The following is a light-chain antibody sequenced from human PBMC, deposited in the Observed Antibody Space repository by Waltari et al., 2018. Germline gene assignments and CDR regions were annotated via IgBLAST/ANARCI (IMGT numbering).Light chain of an antibody. J-gene: IGKJ2*01. V-gene: IGKV4-1*01. CDR3: QQCYSFPYT. CDR1: QSVLSSSNNKNY. CDR2: WAS. Sequence: DIVMTQSPDYLAVSLGERATINCKSSQSVLSSSNNKNYLGWYQKKQGQPPQLLISWASTRESGVPDRFSGSGSGRDFTLTISSLQAEDVAVYYCQQCYSFPYTFGQGTKLEIK.